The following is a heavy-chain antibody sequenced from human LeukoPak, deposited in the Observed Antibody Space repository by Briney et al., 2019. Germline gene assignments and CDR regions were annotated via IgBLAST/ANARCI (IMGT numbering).Heavy chain of an antibody. CDR2: IFPGDSDT. CDR1: GYSFTSYW. D-gene: IGHD3-3*01. CDR3: ARPRGGLTGYEAYYLDS. J-gene: IGHJ4*02. V-gene: IGHV5-51*01. Sequence: GESLQISCKASGYSFTSYWIGWVRQVHGKGLEWMGVIFPGDSDTRYSPSFRGQVTISADKSISTAYLQWISLKASDTAMYYCARPRGGLTGYEAYYLDSWGQGTPVIVSS.